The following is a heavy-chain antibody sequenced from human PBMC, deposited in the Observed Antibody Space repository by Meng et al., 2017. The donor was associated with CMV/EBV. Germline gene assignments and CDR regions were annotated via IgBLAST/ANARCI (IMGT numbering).Heavy chain of an antibody. J-gene: IGHJ4*02. CDR3: AREGDGYDKAPY. CDR2: IYSGGST. Sequence: LCESXGGLFRPGGXLRLSCAASGFTVSSNYMSWVRQAPGKGLEWVSVIYSGGSTYYADSVKGRFTISRDNSKNTLYLQMNSLRAEDTAVYYCAREGDGYDKAPYWGQGTLVTVSS. CDR1: GFTVSSNY. V-gene: IGHV3-66*01. D-gene: IGHD5-24*01.